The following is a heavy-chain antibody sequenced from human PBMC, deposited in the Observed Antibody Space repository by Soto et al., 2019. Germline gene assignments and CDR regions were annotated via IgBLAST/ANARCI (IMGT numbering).Heavy chain of an antibody. D-gene: IGHD2-2*01. V-gene: IGHV2-26*01. CDR1: GFSLSNTGMG. Sequence: GSGPTLVNPTETLTLTCTVSGFSLSNTGMGVSWIRQPPGKALEWLAHIFSNDEKSYSPSLKSRLTISKDTSKNQVVLTITNVDPVDTATYYCARLLGFCSRSSCRDLDYWGQGTMVTVSS. J-gene: IGHJ4*02. CDR2: IFSNDEK. CDR3: ARLLGFCSRSSCRDLDY.